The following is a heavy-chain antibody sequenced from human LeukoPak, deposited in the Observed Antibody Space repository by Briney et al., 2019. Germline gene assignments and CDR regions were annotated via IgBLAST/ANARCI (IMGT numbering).Heavy chain of an antibody. CDR1: GFTFSSYG. Sequence: GGSLRLSCAASGFTFSSYGMHWVRQAPGKGLEWVSVISYDGSNKYYADSVKGRFTISRDNSKNTLYLQMNSLRAEDTAVYYCAKDHDSSGWPTFDHWGQGTLVTVSS. CDR3: AKDHDSSGWPTFDH. D-gene: IGHD6-19*01. V-gene: IGHV3-30*18. CDR2: ISYDGSNK. J-gene: IGHJ4*02.